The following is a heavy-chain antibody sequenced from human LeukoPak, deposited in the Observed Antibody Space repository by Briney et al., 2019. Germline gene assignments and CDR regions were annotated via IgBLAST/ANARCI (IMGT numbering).Heavy chain of an antibody. CDR1: GFTFGSYA. CDR3: ANPLGADDDY. D-gene: IGHD1-1*01. J-gene: IGHJ4*02. CDR2: ISGSGGST. Sequence: GGSLRLSCAASGFTFGSYAMYWVRQAPGKGLEWVSAISGSGGSTYYADSVKGRFTISRDNSKNTLYLQMNSLRAEDTAVYYCANPLGADDDYWGQGTLVTVSS. V-gene: IGHV3-23*01.